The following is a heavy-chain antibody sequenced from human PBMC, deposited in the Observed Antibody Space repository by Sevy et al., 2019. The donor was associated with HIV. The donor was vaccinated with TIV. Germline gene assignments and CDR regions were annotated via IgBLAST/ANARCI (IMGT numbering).Heavy chain of an antibody. Sequence: PSVKVSCKASEYTFTGYYIHWVRQAPGQGLEWMGWINPNSGGTNYAQKFQGRVTMTRDTSISTAYMDLSSLKSDDTAVYYCATDNIVVAGWDFDYWGQGTLVTVSS. V-gene: IGHV1-2*02. J-gene: IGHJ4*02. CDR3: ATDNIVVAGWDFDY. CDR2: INPNSGGT. CDR1: EYTFTGYY. D-gene: IGHD6-19*01.